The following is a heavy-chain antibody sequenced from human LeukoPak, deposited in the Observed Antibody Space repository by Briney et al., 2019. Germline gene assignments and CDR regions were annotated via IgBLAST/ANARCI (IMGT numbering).Heavy chain of an antibody. CDR3: ARISAYSGTYY. J-gene: IGHJ4*02. D-gene: IGHD1-26*01. V-gene: IGHV4-34*01. Sequence: SETLSLTCAVYGGSFSGYYWSWIRQPPGKGLEWIGEINHSGSTNYNPSLKSRVTISVDTSKNQFSLKLSSVTAADTAVYYCARISAYSGTYYRGQGTLVTVSS. CDR1: GGSFSGYY. CDR2: INHSGST.